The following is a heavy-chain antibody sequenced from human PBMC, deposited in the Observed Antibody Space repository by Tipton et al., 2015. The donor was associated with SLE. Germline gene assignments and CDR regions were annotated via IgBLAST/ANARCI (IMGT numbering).Heavy chain of an antibody. Sequence: SLRLSCAASGFTFDDYTMHWVRQAPGKGLEWVSLISWDGGSTYYADSVKGRFTISRDNSKNSLYLQMNSLRTEETALYYCAKALTNYDILTGPDYWGQGTLVTVSS. V-gene: IGHV3-43*01. CDR2: ISWDGGST. J-gene: IGHJ4*02. CDR3: AKALTNYDILTGPDY. D-gene: IGHD3-9*01. CDR1: GFTFDDYT.